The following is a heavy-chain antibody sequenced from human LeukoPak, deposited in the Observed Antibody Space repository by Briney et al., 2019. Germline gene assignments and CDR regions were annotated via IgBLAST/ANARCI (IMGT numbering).Heavy chain of an antibody. J-gene: IGHJ3*02. D-gene: IGHD3-22*01. CDR3: ARSGYYYDSSGYYHEAFDI. CDR2: ISAYSGNT. CDR1: GYTFSTYG. Sequence: ASVKVSCKASGYTFSTYGISWVRQAPGQGLEWMGWISAYSGNTNYVQKLQGRVTMTKDTSTSTVYMELRSLRSDDTAVYYCARSGYYYDSSGYYHEAFDIWGQGTMVTVSS. V-gene: IGHV1-18*01.